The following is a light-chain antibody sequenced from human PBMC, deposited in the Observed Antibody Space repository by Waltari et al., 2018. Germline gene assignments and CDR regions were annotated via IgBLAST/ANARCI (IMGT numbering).Light chain of an antibody. CDR3: MIWPSNASVM. CDR1: SDINVGSQN. V-gene: IGLV5-37*01. J-gene: IGLJ3*02. Sequence: QPVLTQPPSSSASPGASARLTCTLPSDINVGSQNMYWYLQKPGSPPRYLLYYYSDSDKRQGSGVPSRFSGSKDASANTGILLISGVQSEDEADYYCMIWPSNASVMFGGGTKLTVL. CDR2: YYSDSDK.